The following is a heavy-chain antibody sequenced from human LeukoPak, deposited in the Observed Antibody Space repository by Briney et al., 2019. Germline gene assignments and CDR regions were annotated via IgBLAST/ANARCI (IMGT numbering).Heavy chain of an antibody. CDR1: GFTFDDYA. CDR3: AKDFAMVRGVIDAFDI. Sequence: GGSLRLSCAASGFTFDDYAMHWVRQAPARGVEWFSGISWNSGSIGYADSVKGRFTISRDNAKNSLYLQMNSLRAEDTALYYCAKDFAMVRGVIDAFDIWGQGTMVTVSS. V-gene: IGHV3-9*01. D-gene: IGHD3-10*01. J-gene: IGHJ3*02. CDR2: ISWNSGSI.